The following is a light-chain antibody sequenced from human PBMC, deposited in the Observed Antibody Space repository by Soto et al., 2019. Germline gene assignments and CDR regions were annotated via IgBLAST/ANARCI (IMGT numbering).Light chain of an antibody. V-gene: IGKV3-11*01. CDR1: QSVSSH. CDR3: PQGGNWPLT. J-gene: IGKJ5*01. Sequence: EIVFTQSPATLSLSPGERATVSCRASQSVSSHLAWYPQKRGQAPRILIYDASSRDSGIPARFSGSGSGTECTLTISSLEPEDFAVYYCPQGGNWPLTFGQGTRLEIK. CDR2: DAS.